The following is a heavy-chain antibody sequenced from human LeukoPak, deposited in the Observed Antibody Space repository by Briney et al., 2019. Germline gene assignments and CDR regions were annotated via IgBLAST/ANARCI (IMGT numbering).Heavy chain of an antibody. CDR2: SYYSGST. J-gene: IGHJ5*02. CDR1: GGSISSSSYY. CDR3: ARRVYRGRYCSGGSCYSEPGRPNWFDP. V-gene: IGHV4-39*01. D-gene: IGHD2-15*01. Sequence: WETLSLTCTVSGGSISSSSYYWGWIRQPPGKGLEWIGSSYYSGSTYYNPSLKSRVTISVDTSKNQFSLKLSSVTAADTAVYYCARRVYRGRYCSGGSCYSEPGRPNWFDPWGQGTLVTVSS.